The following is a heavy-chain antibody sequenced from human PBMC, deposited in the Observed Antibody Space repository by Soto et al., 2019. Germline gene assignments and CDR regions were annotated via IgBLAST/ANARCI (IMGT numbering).Heavy chain of an antibody. D-gene: IGHD3-10*01. J-gene: IGHJ4*02. V-gene: IGHV3-30*18. CDR2: ISYDGSNK. CDR3: AKDANYYGSGSPDY. CDR1: GFTFCSYG. Sequence: QVQLVESGGGVVQPGRSLRLSCAASGFTFCSYGMHWVRQAPGKGLEWVAVISYDGSNKYYADSVKGRFTISRDNSKNTLYLQMNSLRAEDTAVYYCAKDANYYGSGSPDYWGQGTLVTVSS.